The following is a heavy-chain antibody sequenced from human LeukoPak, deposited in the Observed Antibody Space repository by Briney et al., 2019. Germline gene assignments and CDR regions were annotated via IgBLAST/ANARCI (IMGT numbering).Heavy chain of an antibody. CDR2: VYHSGST. V-gene: IGHV4-4*02. J-gene: IGHJ4*02. CDR3: AMGLAWKLDY. Sequence: SETLSLTCAVSGDSINNNNWWSWFRQSPGKGLEWIGEVYHSGSTNYNPSLKSRVTISVDKSKNQFSLKLSSVIAADTAVYYCAMGLAWKLDYWGQGTLVTVSS. D-gene: IGHD4-23*01. CDR1: GDSINNNNW.